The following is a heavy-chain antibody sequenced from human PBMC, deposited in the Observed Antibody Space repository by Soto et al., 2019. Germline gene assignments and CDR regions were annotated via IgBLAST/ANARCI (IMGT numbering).Heavy chain of an antibody. J-gene: IGHJ4*02. CDR3: VRDVQLQSLNY. V-gene: IGHV3-74*01. CDR1: GFIFSNFL. Sequence: PGGSLRLSCAASGFIFSNFLMHWVRQGPGEGLVWLARIDGDGSRIRYADSVKGRFTISRDNAKNTLYLQMNSLIAYGTAMYSCVRDVQLQSLNYCGQEALVTVSS. D-gene: IGHD4-4*01. CDR2: IDGDGSRI.